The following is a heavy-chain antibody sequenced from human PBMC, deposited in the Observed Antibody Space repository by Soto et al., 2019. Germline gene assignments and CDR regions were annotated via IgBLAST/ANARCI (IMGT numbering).Heavy chain of an antibody. J-gene: IGHJ3*02. CDR3: ARDQPIAAAIPTSAFDI. V-gene: IGHV1-18*01. CDR2: ISAYNGNT. CDR1: GYTFTSYG. D-gene: IGHD6-13*01. Sequence: QVRLVQSGAEVKKPGASVKVSCKASGYTFTSYGISWVRQAPGQGLEGMGWISAYNGNTNYAQKLQGRVTMTTDTSTSTAYMELRSLRSDDTAVYYCARDQPIAAAIPTSAFDIWGQGTMVTVSS.